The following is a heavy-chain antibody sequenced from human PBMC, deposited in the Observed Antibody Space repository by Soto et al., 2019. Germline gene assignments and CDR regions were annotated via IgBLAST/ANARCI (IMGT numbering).Heavy chain of an antibody. Sequence: PSETLSLTCNVSGGSISSGGYYWSWIRQNPGEGLEWIGYIYYSGSTNYNPSLKSRVIISVDTSKNQFSLKLSSVAAADTAVYYCARRAPPLKTWFDPWGQGILVTVSS. CDR3: ARRAPPLKTWFDP. CDR2: IYYSGST. V-gene: IGHV4-31*03. CDR1: GGSISSGGYY. J-gene: IGHJ5*02.